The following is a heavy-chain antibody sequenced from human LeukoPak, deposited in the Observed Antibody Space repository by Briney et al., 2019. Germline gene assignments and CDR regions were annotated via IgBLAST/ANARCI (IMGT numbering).Heavy chain of an antibody. V-gene: IGHV3-74*01. CDR2: INTDGSST. CDR3: ARAGYDSSGSYIATFDY. D-gene: IGHD3-22*01. Sequence: PGGFLRLSCGASGFTFSSYWMFWVRQAPGKGLVWVSRINTDGSSTTHADSVKGRFTISRDNTKNTLYLQMNSLRAEDTAVYYCARAGYDSSGSYIATFDYWGQGTLVTVSS. J-gene: IGHJ4*02. CDR1: GFTFSSYW.